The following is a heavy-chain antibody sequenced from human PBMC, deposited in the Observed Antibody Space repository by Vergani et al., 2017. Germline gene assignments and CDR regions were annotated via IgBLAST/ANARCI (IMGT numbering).Heavy chain of an antibody. CDR1: GFTFSSYG. V-gene: IGHV3-33*01. J-gene: IGHJ3*02. CDR2: IWYDGSNK. D-gene: IGHD4-17*01. Sequence: QVQLVESGGGVVQPGRSLRLSCAASGFTFSSYGMHWVRQAPGKGLEWVAVIWYDGSNKYYADSVKGRFTISRDNAKNSLYLQMNSLRAEDTAVYYCARGVTTVTTLDIWGQGTMVTVSS. CDR3: ARGVTTVTTLDI.